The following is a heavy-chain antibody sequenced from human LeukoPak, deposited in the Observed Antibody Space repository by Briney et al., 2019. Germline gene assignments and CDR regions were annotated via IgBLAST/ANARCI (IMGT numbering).Heavy chain of an antibody. V-gene: IGHV1-69*04. D-gene: IGHD3-10*01. CDR2: IIPILGIA. CDR1: GYTFTSYG. CDR3: ARTPGGYYGSRTFDY. Sequence: SVKVSCKASGYTFTSYGISWVRQAPGQGLEWMGRIIPILGIANYAQKFQGRVTITADKSTSTAYMELSSLRSEDTAVYYCARTPGGYYGSRTFDYWGQGTLVTVSS. J-gene: IGHJ4*02.